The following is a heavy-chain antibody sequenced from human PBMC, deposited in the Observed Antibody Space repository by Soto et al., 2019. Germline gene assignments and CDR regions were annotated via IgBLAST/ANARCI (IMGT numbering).Heavy chain of an antibody. V-gene: IGHV4-39*01. D-gene: IGHD6-13*01. CDR1: GGSISSSSYY. J-gene: IGHJ3*02. Sequence: SETLSLTCTVSGGSISSSSYYWGWIRQPPGKGLEWIGSIYYSGSTYYNPSLKSRFTISVDTSKNQFSLKLSSVTAADTAVYYCARNIAAAGTNAFDIWGQGTMVTVSS. CDR3: ARNIAAAGTNAFDI. CDR2: IYYSGST.